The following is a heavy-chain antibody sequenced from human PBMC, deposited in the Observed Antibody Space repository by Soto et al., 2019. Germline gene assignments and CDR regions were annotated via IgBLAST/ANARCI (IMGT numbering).Heavy chain of an antibody. D-gene: IGHD5-12*01. J-gene: IGHJ4*02. Sequence: SETLSLTCAVYGGSFSGYYWSWIRQPPGKGLEWIGEINHSGSTNYNPSLKSRVTRAIATSKNKFSLKLSSVTAADTAEYYCARRPRYRGYSGYAFDYWGQGTLVTVSS. V-gene: IGHV4-34*01. CDR2: INHSGST. CDR3: ARRPRYRGYSGYAFDY. CDR1: GGSFSGYY.